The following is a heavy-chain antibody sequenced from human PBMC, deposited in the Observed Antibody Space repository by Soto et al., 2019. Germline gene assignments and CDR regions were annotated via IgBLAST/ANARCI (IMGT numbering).Heavy chain of an antibody. J-gene: IGHJ4*02. CDR2: ISGSGGNT. V-gene: IGHV3-23*01. D-gene: IGHD3-22*01. Sequence: GGSLRLSCAASGVTFSSYAMSWVRQAPGKGLEWVSAISGSGGNTYYADSVKGRFTISRDNFKNTLSLQMNSLRAEDTAVYYCAKDRNYYDSSGYYYLDYWGQGTLVTVSS. CDR1: GVTFSSYA. CDR3: AKDRNYYDSSGYYYLDY.